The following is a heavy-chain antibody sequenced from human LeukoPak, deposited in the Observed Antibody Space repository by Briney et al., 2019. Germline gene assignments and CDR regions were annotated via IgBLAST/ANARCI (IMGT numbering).Heavy chain of an antibody. V-gene: IGHV1-24*01. Sequence: GASVKVSCKVSGYALTELSLHWVRQAPGKGLEWMGRFDPEDGETIYARKFQGRVTMTEGTSTDTAYMELSSLRSEDTAVYFCAVSLTTDGYYGMDVWGQGTTVTVSS. CDR3: AVSLTTDGYYGMDV. D-gene: IGHD1-1*01. CDR2: FDPEDGET. J-gene: IGHJ6*02. CDR1: GYALTELS.